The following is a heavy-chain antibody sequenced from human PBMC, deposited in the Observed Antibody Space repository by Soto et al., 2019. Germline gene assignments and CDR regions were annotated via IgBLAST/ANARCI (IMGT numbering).Heavy chain of an antibody. D-gene: IGHD2-8*02. V-gene: IGHV1-2*04. J-gene: IGHJ4*02. CDR3: ARDSERTLTGYFDY. CDR2: INPNSGGT. CDR1: GYTFTGYY. Sequence: ASVKVSCKASGYTFTGYYMHWVRQAPGQGLEWMGWINPNSGGTNYAQKFQGWVTMTRDTSISTAYMELSRLRSDDTAVYYCARDSERTLTGYFDYWGQGTLVTVSS.